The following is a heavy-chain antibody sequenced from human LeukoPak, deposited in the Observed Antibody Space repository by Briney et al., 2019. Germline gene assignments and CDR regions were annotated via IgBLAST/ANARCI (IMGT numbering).Heavy chain of an antibody. Sequence: GESLKISCKGSGYIFNSYWIGWVRQMPGKGLEWMGIIYPGDSDTRYSPSFQGQVTISADKSISTAYLQWSSLKASDTAMYYCARRLEGDGYNLDFDYWGQGTLVTVSS. CDR2: IYPGDSDT. CDR3: ARRLEGDGYNLDFDY. D-gene: IGHD5-24*01. J-gene: IGHJ4*02. V-gene: IGHV5-51*01. CDR1: GYIFNSYW.